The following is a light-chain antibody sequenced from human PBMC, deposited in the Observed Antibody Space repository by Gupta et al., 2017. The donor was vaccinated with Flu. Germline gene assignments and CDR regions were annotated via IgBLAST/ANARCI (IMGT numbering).Light chain of an antibody. CDR3: QQYGNSLA. Sequence: PGTLSLAPGERATLLCRASQSVSSGYLAWYQQKPGQAPRLLIYGTSNRATGIPDRFSGSGSGTDFTLTISRLEPEDFAVFYCQQYGNSLAFGGGTKVEIK. J-gene: IGKJ4*01. CDR2: GTS. V-gene: IGKV3-20*01. CDR1: QSVSSGY.